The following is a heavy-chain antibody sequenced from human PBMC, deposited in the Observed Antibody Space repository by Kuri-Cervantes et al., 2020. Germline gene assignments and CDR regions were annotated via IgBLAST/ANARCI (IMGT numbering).Heavy chain of an antibody. CDR2: INHSGST. J-gene: IGHJ4*01. CDR1: GGSFSGYY. CDR3: ARQDRNFDY. Sequence: GSLRLSCAVSGGSFSGYYWSWIRQPPGKGLEWIGEINHSGSTNYNPSLKSRVTISVDTSKNQFSLKLSSMTAADTAVYYCARQDRNFDYWGQGTLVTVSS. V-gene: IGHV4-34*01.